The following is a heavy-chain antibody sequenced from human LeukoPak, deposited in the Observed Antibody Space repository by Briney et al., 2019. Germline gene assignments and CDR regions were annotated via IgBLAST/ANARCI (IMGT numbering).Heavy chain of an antibody. D-gene: IGHD3-16*02. J-gene: IGHJ4*02. CDR2: IYYSGST. CDR1: GGSISSYY. CDR3: ASSPGDDYVWGSYRSRQPFDY. Sequence: PSETLSLTCTVSGGSISSYYWSWIRQPPGKGLEWIGYIYYSGSTIYSPSLKSRLTISVDTSKNQFSLKLSSVTAADTAVYYCASSPGDDYVWGSYRSRQPFDYWGQGTLVTVSS. V-gene: IGHV4-59*01.